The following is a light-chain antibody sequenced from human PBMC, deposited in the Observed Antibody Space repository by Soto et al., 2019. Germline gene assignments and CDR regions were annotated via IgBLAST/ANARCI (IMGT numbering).Light chain of an antibody. CDR2: KAS. CDR3: QQYNSS. CDR1: QSISNW. J-gene: IGKJ1*01. V-gene: IGKV1-5*03. Sequence: DIQMTQSPSTLSASVGDRVTITCRASQSISNWLAWYQQKPGKAPKLIIYKASSLESGVPSRFSGSGSGTEFTLTISSLQPDDFATYYCQQYNSSFGQGTEVE.